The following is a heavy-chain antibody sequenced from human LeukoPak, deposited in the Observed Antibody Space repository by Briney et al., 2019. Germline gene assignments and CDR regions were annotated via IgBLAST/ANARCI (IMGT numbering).Heavy chain of an antibody. J-gene: IGHJ5*02. V-gene: IGHV1-69*13. D-gene: IGHD3-10*01. CDR1: GGTFSSYA. CDR3: ARGRRIKYYYGSGSYYPNWFDP. CDR2: IIPIFGTA. Sequence: GASVKVSCKASGGTFSSYAISWVRQAPGQGLEWMGGIIPIFGTANSAQKFQGRVTITADESTSTAYMELSSLRSEDTAVYYCARGRRIKYYYGSGSYYPNWFDPWGQGTLVTVSS.